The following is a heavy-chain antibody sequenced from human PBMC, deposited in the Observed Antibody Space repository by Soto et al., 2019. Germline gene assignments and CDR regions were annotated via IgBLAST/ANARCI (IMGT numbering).Heavy chain of an antibody. Sequence: GGSLRLSCAASGFTVSSNYMSWVRQAPGKGLEWVSVIYSGGSTYYADSVKGRFTISRDKSKSTLYLQMNSLRAEDTAVYYCARARALTVAGMVYFDYWGQGTLVTVSS. D-gene: IGHD6-19*01. CDR2: IYSGGST. CDR1: GFTVSSNY. V-gene: IGHV3-66*01. J-gene: IGHJ4*02. CDR3: ARARALTVAGMVYFDY.